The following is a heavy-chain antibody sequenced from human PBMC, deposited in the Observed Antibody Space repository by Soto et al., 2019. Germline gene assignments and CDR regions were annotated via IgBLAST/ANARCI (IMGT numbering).Heavy chain of an antibody. D-gene: IGHD2-15*01. Sequence: GGSLRLSCAASGFTFSSYAMSWVRQAPGKGLEWVSAISGSGGSTYYADSVKGRFTISRDNSKNTLYLQMNSLRAEDTAVYYCAKDLRGYCSGGSCHVNYWGQGTLVTVSS. J-gene: IGHJ4*02. CDR3: AKDLRGYCSGGSCHVNY. CDR1: GFTFSSYA. V-gene: IGHV3-23*01. CDR2: ISGSGGST.